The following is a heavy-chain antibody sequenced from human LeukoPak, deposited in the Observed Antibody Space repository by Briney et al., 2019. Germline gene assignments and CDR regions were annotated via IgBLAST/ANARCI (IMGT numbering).Heavy chain of an antibody. Sequence: GGSLRLSCAASGFTFSSYSMNWVRQAPGKGLEWVSYISSSSSTIYYADSVKGRFTISRDNAKNSLYLQMNSLRAEDTAVYYCAKDTPIAAAGLFDYWGQGTLVTVSS. CDR2: ISSSSSTI. D-gene: IGHD6-13*01. CDR1: GFTFSSYS. J-gene: IGHJ4*02. CDR3: AKDTPIAAAGLFDY. V-gene: IGHV3-48*01.